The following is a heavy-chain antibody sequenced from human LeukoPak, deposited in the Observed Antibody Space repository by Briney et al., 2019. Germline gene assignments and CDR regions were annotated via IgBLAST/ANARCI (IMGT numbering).Heavy chain of an antibody. Sequence: ASVKVSCKASGHTFTGYYMHWVRQAPGQGLEWMGWINPNSGGTNYAQKFQGRVTMTRDTSISTAYMELSRLRSDDTAVYYCARPPRGAQWLVPIFWGQGTMVTVSS. CDR2: INPNSGGT. D-gene: IGHD6-19*01. CDR1: GHTFTGYY. CDR3: ARPPRGAQWLVPIF. J-gene: IGHJ3*01. V-gene: IGHV1-2*02.